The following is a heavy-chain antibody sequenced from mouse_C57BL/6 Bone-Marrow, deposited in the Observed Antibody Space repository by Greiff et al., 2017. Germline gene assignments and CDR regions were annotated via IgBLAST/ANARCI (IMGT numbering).Heavy chain of an antibody. CDR1: GFNIKDDY. D-gene: IGHD2-2*01. Sequence: EVQLQQSGAELVRPGASVKLSCTASGFNIKDDYMHWVKQRPEQGLEWIGWIDPENGVAEYASKFQGKATIAADTSSNTSYLQLSSLTSEVSAVYYCAREGLSGYFDVWGTGTTVTVSS. CDR3: AREGLSGYFDV. J-gene: IGHJ1*03. V-gene: IGHV14-4*01. CDR2: IDPENGVA.